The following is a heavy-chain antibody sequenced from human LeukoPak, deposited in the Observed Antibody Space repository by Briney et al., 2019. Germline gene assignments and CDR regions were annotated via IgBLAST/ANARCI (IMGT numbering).Heavy chain of an antibody. D-gene: IGHD3-16*02. V-gene: IGHV3-21*01. CDR3: ARASPYVWGSYRPLGYFDY. CDR2: ISSSSSYI. Sequence: GGSLRLSCAASGFTFSSYSMNWVRQAPGKGLEWVSSISSSSSYIYYADSVKGRFTISRDNAKNSLYLQMNSLRAEDTAVYYCARASPYVWGSYRPLGYFDYWGQGTLVTVSS. J-gene: IGHJ4*02. CDR1: GFTFSSYS.